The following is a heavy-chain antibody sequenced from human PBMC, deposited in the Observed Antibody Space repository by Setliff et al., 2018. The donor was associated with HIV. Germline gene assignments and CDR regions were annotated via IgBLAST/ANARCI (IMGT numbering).Heavy chain of an antibody. CDR3: ARDSDTTGDYYPFDP. V-gene: IGHV3-74*01. Sequence: GGSLRLSCAASGFTFSSYWMHWVRQAPGKGLVWVSRINIDGSSTNYADSVKGRFTISRDNAKNTLYLQMHSLRVEDTAVYYCARDSDTTGDYYPFDPWGQGTLVTVSS. D-gene: IGHD3-22*01. CDR2: INIDGSST. CDR1: GFTFSSYW. J-gene: IGHJ5*02.